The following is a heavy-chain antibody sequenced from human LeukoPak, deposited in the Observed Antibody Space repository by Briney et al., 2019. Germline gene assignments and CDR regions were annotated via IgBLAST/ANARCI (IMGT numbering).Heavy chain of an antibody. CDR2: IRGKGYGGTT. CDR3: TRAQTDYGDYEYFDY. D-gene: IGHD4-17*01. Sequence: GGSLRLSCAASGFTFSNAWMSWVRQAPGKGLEWVAFIRGKGYGGTTEHAASVKGRFTISRDDSKSIAYLQMNSLKTEDTAVYYCTRAQTDYGDYEYFDYWGHGTLVTVSS. J-gene: IGHJ4*01. CDR1: GFTFSNAW. V-gene: IGHV3-49*04.